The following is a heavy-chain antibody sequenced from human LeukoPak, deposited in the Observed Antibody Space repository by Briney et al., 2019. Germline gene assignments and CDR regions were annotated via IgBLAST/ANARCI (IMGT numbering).Heavy chain of an antibody. J-gene: IGHJ4*02. CDR3: ARRWLQFRFDY. CDR1: GFTFSSYA. D-gene: IGHD5-24*01. Sequence: GGSLRLSCAASGFTFSSYAMSWVRQAPGKGLEWVSAISGSGCSTYYADSVKGRFTISRDNSKNTLYLQMNSLRAEDTAVYYCARRWLQFRFDYWGQGTLVTVSS. V-gene: IGHV3-23*01. CDR2: ISGSGCST.